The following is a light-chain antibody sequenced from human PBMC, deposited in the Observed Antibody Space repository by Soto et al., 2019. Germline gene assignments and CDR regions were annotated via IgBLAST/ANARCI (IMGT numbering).Light chain of an antibody. CDR1: SSDVGTYNY. Sequence: QSALTQPASVSGSPGQSITISCTGTSSDVGTYNYVSWYQQHPGKAPKLMIYEVTNRPSGVSSRFSGSKSGNTASLTISGLQAEDEADYFCSSYTINSPWVFGGGTKLTVL. CDR3: SSYTINSPWV. CDR2: EVT. J-gene: IGLJ3*02. V-gene: IGLV2-14*01.